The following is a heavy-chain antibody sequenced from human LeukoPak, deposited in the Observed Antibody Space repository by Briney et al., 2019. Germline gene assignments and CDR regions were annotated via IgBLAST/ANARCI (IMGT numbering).Heavy chain of an antibody. CDR3: ITPLPYSAQ. Sequence: GGSLRLSCAASGFTFSNAYMNGARQAPGKGLEWVGRIKPKTDGETTEYAAPVKGRFSISRDDSKNMLYLQMNSLKTEDTAVYYCITPLPYSAQGGQGTLVTVSS. D-gene: IGHD2-21*01. J-gene: IGHJ4*02. CDR2: IKPKTDGETT. CDR1: GFTFSNAY. V-gene: IGHV3-15*07.